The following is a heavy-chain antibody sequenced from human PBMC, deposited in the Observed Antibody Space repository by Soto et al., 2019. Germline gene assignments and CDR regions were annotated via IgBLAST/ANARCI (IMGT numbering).Heavy chain of an antibody. Sequence: QLQLQESGSGLVKPSETLSLTCAVSGGSISSGAYSWSWIRQPPGKGLEWIGYIYHSGSTSFNPSLKSRVTISVDRSKNQYSLKLSSLTAAVTDVYYCARVRDYLGQGTLVTVSS. CDR2: IYHSGST. J-gene: IGHJ4*02. CDR3: ARVRDY. V-gene: IGHV4-30-2*01. CDR1: GGSISSGAYS.